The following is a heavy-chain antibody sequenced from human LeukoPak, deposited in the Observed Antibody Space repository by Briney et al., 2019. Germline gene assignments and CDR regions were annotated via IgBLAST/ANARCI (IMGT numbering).Heavy chain of an antibody. J-gene: IGHJ4*02. Sequence: GGSLRLSCAASGFTFSSYSMNWVRQAPGKGLEWVSSISSSSSYIYYADSVKGRFTISRDNAKSSLYLQMNSLRAEDTAVYYCARGSLKQLAKIYYFDYWGQGTLVTVSS. CDR3: ARGSLKQLAKIYYFDY. CDR2: ISSSSSYI. V-gene: IGHV3-21*01. CDR1: GFTFSSYS. D-gene: IGHD6-6*01.